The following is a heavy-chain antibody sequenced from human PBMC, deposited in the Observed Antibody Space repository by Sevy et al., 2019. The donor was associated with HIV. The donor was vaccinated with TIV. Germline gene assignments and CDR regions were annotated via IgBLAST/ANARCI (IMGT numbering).Heavy chain of an antibody. Sequence: GGSLRLSCAASGFTFSSYAMSWVRQAPGKGLEWVSAISGSGGSTYYADSVKGRFTIARDNSKNTRYLTMNSLRAEDTAVYYCAKDSGNSSGWLIHYYYGMDVWGQGTTVTVSS. CDR3: AKDSGNSSGWLIHYYYGMDV. J-gene: IGHJ6*02. CDR1: GFTFSSYA. CDR2: ISGSGGST. V-gene: IGHV3-23*01. D-gene: IGHD6-19*01.